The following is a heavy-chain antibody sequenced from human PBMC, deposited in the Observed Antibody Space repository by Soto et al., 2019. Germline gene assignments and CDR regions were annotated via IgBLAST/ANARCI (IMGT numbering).Heavy chain of an antibody. J-gene: IGHJ3*01. V-gene: IGHV1-8*01. CDR2: MAPFSGNT. Sequence: ASVKGSCKASGRTFTSFNISWLRQATGQGLEWMGWMAPFSGNTGSAQKFQGRITMTRNTSITTAYMELTGLTSDDTAVYYCARCLCTGGTCYGLTFDLWGQGTVVTVSS. CDR1: GRTFTSFN. D-gene: IGHD2-15*01. CDR3: ARCLCTGGTCYGLTFDL.